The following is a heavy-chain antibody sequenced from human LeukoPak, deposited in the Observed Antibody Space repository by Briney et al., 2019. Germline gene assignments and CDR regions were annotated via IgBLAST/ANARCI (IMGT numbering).Heavy chain of an antibody. J-gene: IGHJ4*02. D-gene: IGHD3-10*01. CDR3: ARDRYYIFDY. V-gene: IGHV3-74*01. Sequence: GGVLRLSCAASGFTFSSTWMNWVRQGPGKGLEWVSRITSDGSSTIYADSVKGRFTISRDNAKSTVYLQVNSLRAEDTAVYFCARDRYYIFDYWGQGAPVTVSS. CDR1: GFTFSSTW. CDR2: ITSDGSST.